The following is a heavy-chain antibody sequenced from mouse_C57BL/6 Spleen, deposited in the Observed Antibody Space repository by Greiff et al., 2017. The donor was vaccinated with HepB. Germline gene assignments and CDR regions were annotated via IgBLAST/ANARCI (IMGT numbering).Heavy chain of an antibody. CDR1: GDTFTSYW. CDR3: AITTGGEGY. J-gene: IGHJ2*01. Sequence: QVQLQQPGAELVKPGASVKLSCKASGDTFTSYWMQWVKQRPGQGLEWIGEIDPSDSYTNYNQKFKDKATLTVDTSSSTAYMQLSSLTSEDSAVYYCAITTGGEGYWGQGTTLTVSS. D-gene: IGHD1-1*01. CDR2: IDPSDSYT. V-gene: IGHV1-50*01.